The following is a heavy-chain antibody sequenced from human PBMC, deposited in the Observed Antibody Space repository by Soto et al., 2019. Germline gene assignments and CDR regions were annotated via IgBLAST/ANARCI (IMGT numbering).Heavy chain of an antibody. CDR3: ARGVTGVNCSSTSCYDYYYYGMDV. Sequence: SVEVSCRASGYNFTSYAMNWVRQAPGQRLESTGWIHAGKGNTKYSQKFQGRVTITMDTSAGTAYMELSSLRSEDTAVYYCARGVTGVNCSSTSCYDYYYYGMDVWGQGTTVTVSS. CDR2: IHAGKGNT. CDR1: GYNFTSYA. V-gene: IGHV1-3*01. J-gene: IGHJ6*02. D-gene: IGHD2-2*01.